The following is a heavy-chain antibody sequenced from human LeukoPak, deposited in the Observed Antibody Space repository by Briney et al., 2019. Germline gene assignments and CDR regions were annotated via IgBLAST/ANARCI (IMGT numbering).Heavy chain of an antibody. CDR2: ISGRDGTS. J-gene: IGHJ6*03. Sequence: GESLTLSCAASGFTFNFYAMAWVRQAPGKGLEWVSAISGRDGTSYFADSVKGRFTISRDNSKNTLYLQMNSLRAEDTAAYYCARGGYSSYFYMDVWGKGTTVTVSS. D-gene: IGHD3-10*01. CDR3: ARGGYSSYFYMDV. V-gene: IGHV3-23*01. CDR1: GFTFNFYA.